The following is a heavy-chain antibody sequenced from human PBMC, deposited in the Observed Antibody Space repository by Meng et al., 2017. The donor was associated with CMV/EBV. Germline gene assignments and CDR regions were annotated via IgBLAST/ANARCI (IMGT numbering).Heavy chain of an antibody. CDR3: ARDGNYHGV. CDR2: IYSEGTT. Sequence: LQLVESGGGLSQPGGSLRLSCAASGFTVSNNYMRWFRQAPGKGLEWVSLIYSEGTTDYADSVKGRFTISRDNSKNTLYLQMNSLRAEDTAVYYCARDGNYHGVWGQGTLVTVSS. CDR1: GFTVSNNY. J-gene: IGHJ4*02. D-gene: IGHD1-7*01. V-gene: IGHV3-53*01.